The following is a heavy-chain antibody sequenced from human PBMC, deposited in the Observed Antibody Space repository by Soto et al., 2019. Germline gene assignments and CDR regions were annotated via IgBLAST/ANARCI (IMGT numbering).Heavy chain of an antibody. CDR3: ARIEEYSSADY. Sequence: ASVKVSCKASGYTSTSYGISWVRQAPGQGLEWMGWIRTYNGNTNYAQKLQGRVTMTTDTSTSTAYMELRSLRSDDTAVYYCARIEEYSSADYWGQGTLVTVSS. J-gene: IGHJ4*02. V-gene: IGHV1-18*01. CDR1: GYTSTSYG. D-gene: IGHD6-6*01. CDR2: IRTYNGNT.